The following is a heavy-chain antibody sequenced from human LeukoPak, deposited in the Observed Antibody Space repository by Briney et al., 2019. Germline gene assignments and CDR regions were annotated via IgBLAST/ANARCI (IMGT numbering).Heavy chain of an antibody. V-gene: IGHV4-31*03. CDR2: IYYSGST. CDR3: ARLPYYDFWSGYPTAFDP. D-gene: IGHD3-3*01. CDR1: GGSISSGGYY. J-gene: IGHJ5*02. Sequence: SETLSLTCTVSGGSISSGGYYWSWIRQHPGKGLEWIGYIYYSGSTYCNPSLKSRVTISVDTSKNQFSLKLSSVTAADTAVYYCARLPYYDFWSGYPTAFDPRGQGTLVTVSS.